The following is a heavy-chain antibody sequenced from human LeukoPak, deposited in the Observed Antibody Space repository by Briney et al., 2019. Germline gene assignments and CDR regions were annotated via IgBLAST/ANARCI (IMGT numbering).Heavy chain of an antibody. CDR2: ISSNGGST. CDR3: ARRTIAAAGGAFDI. D-gene: IGHD6-13*01. J-gene: IGHJ3*02. Sequence: GGSLRLSCAASGFTFSSYAMHWVRQAPGKGLEYVSAISSNGGSTYYANSVKGRFTISRDNSKNTLYLQMNSLRAEDTAVYYCARRTIAAAGGAFDIWGQGTMVTVSS. V-gene: IGHV3-64*01. CDR1: GFTFSSYA.